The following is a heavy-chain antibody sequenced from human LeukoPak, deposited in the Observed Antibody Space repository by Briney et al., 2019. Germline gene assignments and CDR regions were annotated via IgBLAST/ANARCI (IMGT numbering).Heavy chain of an antibody. Sequence: GGSLRLSCAASGFTFSYYSMNWVRQAPGKGLEWVSYISNSSSTIYYADSVKGRFTISRDSAKNSLYLQMNSLRAEDTAVYYCARTIACDYWGQGTLVAVSS. J-gene: IGHJ4*02. CDR2: ISNSSSTI. CDR3: ARTIACDY. D-gene: IGHD6-13*01. CDR1: GFTFSYYS. V-gene: IGHV3-48*01.